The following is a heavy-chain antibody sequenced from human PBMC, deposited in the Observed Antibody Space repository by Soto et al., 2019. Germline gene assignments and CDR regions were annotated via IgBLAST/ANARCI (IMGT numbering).Heavy chain of an antibody. CDR2: ISSSGSTI. Sequence: GGSLRLSCAASGFTFSSYEMNWVRQAPGKGLEWVSYISSSGSTIYYADSVKGRFTISRDNAKNSLYLQMNSLRAEDTAVYYCARDRKWQHYYGMDVWGQGTTVTVSS. J-gene: IGHJ6*02. CDR3: ARDRKWQHYYGMDV. V-gene: IGHV3-48*03. CDR1: GFTFSSYE. D-gene: IGHD1-26*01.